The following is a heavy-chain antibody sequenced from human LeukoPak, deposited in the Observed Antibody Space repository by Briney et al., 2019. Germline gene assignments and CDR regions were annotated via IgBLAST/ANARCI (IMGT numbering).Heavy chain of an antibody. J-gene: IGHJ4*02. Sequence: SETLSLTCTVSGGSISSYYWSWIRQPPGKGLEWIGYIYYSGSTNYNPSLKSRVTISVDTSKNQFSLKLSSVTAADTAVYYCARTPGMGYDSSGYYDYWGQGTLVTVSS. V-gene: IGHV4-59*01. CDR2: IYYSGST. CDR3: ARTPGMGYDSSGYYDY. CDR1: GGSISSYY. D-gene: IGHD3-22*01.